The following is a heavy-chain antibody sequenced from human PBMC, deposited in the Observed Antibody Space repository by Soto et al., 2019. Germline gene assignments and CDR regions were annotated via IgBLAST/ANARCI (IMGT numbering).Heavy chain of an antibody. CDR2: MNPNSGNT. Sequence: ASVKVSCKASVYTFTSYDINWVRQATGQGLEWMGWMNPNSGNTGYAQKFQGRVTMTRNTSISTGYMELSSLTSEDTAVYYCASTLYSSGTLDYWGQGTLVTVSS. D-gene: IGHD6-19*01. V-gene: IGHV1-8*01. CDR3: ASTLYSSGTLDY. J-gene: IGHJ4*02. CDR1: VYTFTSYD.